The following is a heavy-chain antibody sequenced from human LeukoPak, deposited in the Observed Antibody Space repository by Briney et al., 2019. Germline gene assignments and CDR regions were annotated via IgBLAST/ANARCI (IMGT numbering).Heavy chain of an antibody. CDR3: ARAYYGSGSYYNVAVYFDY. D-gene: IGHD3-10*01. CDR2: ISGSGGST. V-gene: IGHV3-23*01. Sequence: PGGSLRLSCAASGFTFSNYAMSWVRQAPGKGLEWVSAISGSGGSTYYADSVKGRFTISRDNSKNTLYLQMNSLRAEDTAVYYCARAYYGSGSYYNVAVYFDYWGQGTLVTVSS. J-gene: IGHJ4*02. CDR1: GFTFSNYA.